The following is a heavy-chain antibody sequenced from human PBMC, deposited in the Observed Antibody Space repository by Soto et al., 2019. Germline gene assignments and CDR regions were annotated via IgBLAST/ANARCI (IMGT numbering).Heavy chain of an antibody. CDR1: GYTFTSYG. CDR2: ISAYNGNT. CDR3: ARDLSIAAARQSYYYYSMDV. Sequence: QVPLVQSGAEVKKPGASVKVSCKASGYTFTSYGISWVRQAPGQGLEWMGWISAYNGNTNYAQKLQGRVTMTTDTSTSTAYMELRILRSDDTAVYYCARDLSIAAARQSYYYYSMDVWGKGTTVTVSS. V-gene: IGHV1-18*01. J-gene: IGHJ6*03. D-gene: IGHD6-13*01.